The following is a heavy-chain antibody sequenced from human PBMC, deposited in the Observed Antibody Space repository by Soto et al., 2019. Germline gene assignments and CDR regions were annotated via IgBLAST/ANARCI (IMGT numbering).Heavy chain of an antibody. D-gene: IGHD3-22*01. CDR3: AKNYYDSTGFDAFGI. Sequence: GGSLRLSCAASGFIFSTYAMSWVRQAPGKGLEWVSAISGSGGSIYYADSVKGRFTISRDNSKNTLFLQMNSLRAEDTALYYCAKNYYDSTGFDAFGIWGQGTKVTVSS. CDR2: ISGSGGSI. CDR1: GFIFSTYA. V-gene: IGHV3-23*01. J-gene: IGHJ3*02.